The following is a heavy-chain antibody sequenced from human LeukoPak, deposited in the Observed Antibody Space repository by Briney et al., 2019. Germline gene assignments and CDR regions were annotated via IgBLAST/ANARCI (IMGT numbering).Heavy chain of an antibody. Sequence: GGSLRLSCAASGFTFSSYAMHWVRQAPGKGLEWVSSISSSSSYIYYADSVKGRFTISRDNAKNSLYLQMNSLRAEDTAVYYCARDGVVGATTVLDYWGQGTLVTVSS. V-gene: IGHV3-21*01. J-gene: IGHJ4*02. D-gene: IGHD1-26*01. CDR1: GFTFSSYA. CDR2: ISSSSSYI. CDR3: ARDGVVGATTVLDY.